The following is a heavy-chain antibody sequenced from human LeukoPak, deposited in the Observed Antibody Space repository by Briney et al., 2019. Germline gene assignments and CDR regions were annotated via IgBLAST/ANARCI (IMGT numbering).Heavy chain of an antibody. Sequence: SETLSLTCTVSGGSIRGYFWSWIRQPPGKGLEWIGHIYSSGSTTYTPSLQGRVTISLDTSKNQFSLKLSSVTAADTAVYYCARQSRIAAAGRLDYWGQGTLVTVSS. CDR2: IYSSGST. CDR3: ARQSRIAAAGRLDY. J-gene: IGHJ4*02. CDR1: GGSIRGYF. V-gene: IGHV4-59*08. D-gene: IGHD6-13*01.